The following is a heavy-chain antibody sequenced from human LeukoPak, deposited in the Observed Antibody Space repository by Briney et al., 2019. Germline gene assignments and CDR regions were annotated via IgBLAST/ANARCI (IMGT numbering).Heavy chain of an antibody. CDR1: GYTFTSYG. CDR2: ISADNGKT. Sequence: ASVKVSCKASGYTFTSYGISWVRQAPGQGLEWMVWISADNGKTNYAQKLQGRVTMTTDTSTSTAYMELRSLRSDDTAVYYCARGGVIWFGELLTFTYYYMDVWGKGTTVTVSS. D-gene: IGHD3-10*01. J-gene: IGHJ6*03. CDR3: ARGGVIWFGELLTFTYYYMDV. V-gene: IGHV1-18*01.